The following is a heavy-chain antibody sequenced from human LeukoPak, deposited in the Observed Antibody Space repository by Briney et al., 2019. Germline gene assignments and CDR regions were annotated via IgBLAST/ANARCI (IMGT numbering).Heavy chain of an antibody. D-gene: IGHD2-15*01. CDR1: GFTFSSYG. CDR2: ISYDGSNK. J-gene: IGHJ4*02. V-gene: IGHV3-30*18. Sequence: GRSLRLSCAASGFTFSSYGMHWVRQAPGKGLEWVAFISYDGSNKYYADSVKGRFTISRDNSKNTLYLQMNNLRADDTAVYYCAKARYDGEVMIAATDYWGQGTLVTVSS. CDR3: AKARYDGEVMIAATDY.